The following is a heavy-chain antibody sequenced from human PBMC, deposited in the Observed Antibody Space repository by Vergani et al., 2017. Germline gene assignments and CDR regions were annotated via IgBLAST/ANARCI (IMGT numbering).Heavy chain of an antibody. CDR2: INPSGGST. D-gene: IGHD2-2*02. J-gene: IGHJ4*02. CDR3: AREDPAAAILGY. CDR1: GYTFTSYY. Sequence: QVQLVQSGAEVKKPGASVKVSCKASGYTFTSYYMHWVRQAPGQGLEWMGIINPSGGSTSYAQKFQGRVTMTRDTSTSTVYMELRSLRSEDTAVYYCAREDPAAAILGYWGQGTLVTVSS. V-gene: IGHV1-46*03.